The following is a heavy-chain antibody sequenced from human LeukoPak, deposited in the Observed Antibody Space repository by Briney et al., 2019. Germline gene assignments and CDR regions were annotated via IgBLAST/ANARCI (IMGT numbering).Heavy chain of an antibody. D-gene: IGHD3-9*01. CDR2: IYPGDSDT. CDR3: ASRSSRYYDILTGYYFPDQYRYFDL. V-gene: IGHV5-51*01. Sequence: GESLKISCKGSGYSFTSYWIGWVRQMPGKGLEWMGIIYPGDSDTRYSPSFQGQVTISADKSISTAYLRWSSLKASDTAMYYCASRSSRYYDILTGYYFPDQYRYFDLWGRGTLVTVSS. J-gene: IGHJ2*01. CDR1: GYSFTSYW.